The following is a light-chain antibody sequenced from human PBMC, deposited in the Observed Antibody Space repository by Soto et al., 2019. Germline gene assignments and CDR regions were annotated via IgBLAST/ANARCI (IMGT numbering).Light chain of an antibody. CDR2: NTS. CDR3: QHYGGSFI. J-gene: IGKJ3*01. V-gene: IGKV3-20*01. CDR1: QSINSKS. Sequence: EIVLTQSPGTLSLSPGEGATVSCRVSQSINSKSLVWYQRKFGQAPRLLIYNTSSRATGIPDRFRGSGSGTDFTISISRLEPEDVAVYYCQHYGGSFIFGPGTKVDFK.